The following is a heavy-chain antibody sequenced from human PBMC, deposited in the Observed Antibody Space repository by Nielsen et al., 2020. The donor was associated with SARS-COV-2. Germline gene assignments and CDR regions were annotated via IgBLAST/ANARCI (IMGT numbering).Heavy chain of an antibody. V-gene: IGHV4-30-4*01. CDR3: ARGKVGYGAFDI. CDR2: IYYSGST. D-gene: IGHD5-18*01. Sequence: SETLSLTCTVSGGSISSYYWSWIRQPPGKGLEWIGYIYYSGSTYYNPSLKSRVTISVDTSKNQFSLKLSSVTAADTAVYYCARGKVGYGAFDIWGQGTMVTVSS. CDR1: GGSISSYY. J-gene: IGHJ3*02.